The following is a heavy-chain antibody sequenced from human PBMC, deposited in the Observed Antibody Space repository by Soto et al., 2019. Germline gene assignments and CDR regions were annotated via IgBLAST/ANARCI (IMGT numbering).Heavy chain of an antibody. CDR1: GFSFSSYG. CDR2: ISYDGTDE. D-gene: IGHD1-1*01. J-gene: IGHJ4*02. V-gene: IGHV3-30*18. Sequence: QVQLVESGGGVVQPGRSLRLSCAASGFSFSSYGMHWVRQAPGKGLEWVAMISYDGTDEYYADSVKGRFTISRDNSTNAVYLQMISLRAEDTAVYYCPKQASDWNAHFASWGQATLFTVSS. CDR3: PKQASDWNAHFAS.